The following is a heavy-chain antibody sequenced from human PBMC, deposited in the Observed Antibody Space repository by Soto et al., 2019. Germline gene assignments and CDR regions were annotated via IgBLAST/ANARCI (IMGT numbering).Heavy chain of an antibody. Sequence: SVKVSCKASGGTFSSYAISWVRQAPGQGLEWMGGIIPIFGTANYAQKFQGRVTITADESTSTAYMELSSLRSEDTAVYYCARDPASTQSITIFGVVPVRESTWFDPWGQGTLVTVSS. CDR3: ARDPASTQSITIFGVVPVRESTWFDP. D-gene: IGHD3-3*01. V-gene: IGHV1-69*13. J-gene: IGHJ5*02. CDR2: IIPIFGTA. CDR1: GGTFSSYA.